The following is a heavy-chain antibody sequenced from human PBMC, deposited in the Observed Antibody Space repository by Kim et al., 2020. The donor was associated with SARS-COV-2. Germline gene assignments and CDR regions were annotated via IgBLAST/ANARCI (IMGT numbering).Heavy chain of an antibody. CDR2: MWYDGSNK. J-gene: IGHJ4*02. CDR3: VRSGSSMGRHPFESEGPSGGPYYFDY. CDR1: GFTLSNYA. V-gene: IGHV3-33*01. D-gene: IGHD3-9*01. Sequence: GGSLRLSCVASGFTLSNYAMHWVRQAPGKGLEWVSVMWYDGSNKFYADSVKGRFTISRDKYQNTLFLQMDSLRAGDTAMYYCVRSGSSMGRHPFESEGPSGGPYYFDYWSQGTLVSVSS.